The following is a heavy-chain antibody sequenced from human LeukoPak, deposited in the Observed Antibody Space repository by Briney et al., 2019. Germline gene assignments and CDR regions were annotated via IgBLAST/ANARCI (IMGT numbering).Heavy chain of an antibody. CDR3: AADLFPIENDYGDYTLPT. CDR2: IVVGSGNT. J-gene: IGHJ5*02. Sequence: SVTVSCTASGFTFTSSAVQWVRQARGQRVEWIGWIVVGSGNTNYAQKFQERVTITRDMSTSTAYMELSSLRSEDAAVYYCAADLFPIENDYGDYTLPTWGQGTLVTVSS. CDR1: GFTFTSSA. V-gene: IGHV1-58*01. D-gene: IGHD4-17*01.